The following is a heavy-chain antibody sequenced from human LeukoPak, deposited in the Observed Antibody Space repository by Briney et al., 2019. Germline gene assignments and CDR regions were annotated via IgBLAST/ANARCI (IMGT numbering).Heavy chain of an antibody. J-gene: IGHJ4*02. V-gene: IGHV3-23*01. Sequence: GGSLRLSCAASGFTFTSYAMAWVRQAPGKGLEWVSAISGSGGNTFYAESVKGRFTISRDNSKNTLYLQMHSLRPEDTAVYFCARIPPLSVAGTKRYFDSWGQGTLVTVSS. CDR2: ISGSGGNT. D-gene: IGHD6-19*01. CDR3: ARIPPLSVAGTKRYFDS. CDR1: GFTFTSYA.